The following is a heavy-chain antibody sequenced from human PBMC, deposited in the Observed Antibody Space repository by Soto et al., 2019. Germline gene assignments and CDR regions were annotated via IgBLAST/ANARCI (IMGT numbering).Heavy chain of an antibody. J-gene: IGHJ5*02. V-gene: IGHV4-39*01. D-gene: IGHD6-19*01. CDR3: ARLRVSSGWYQYSQRAHGGSWFDP. CDR1: GGSISSSSYY. CDR2: IYYSGST. Sequence: PSETLSLTCTVSGGSISSSSYYWGWIRQPPGKGLEWIGSIYYSGSTYYNPSLKSRFTISVDTSKNQFSLKLSSVTAADTAVYYCARLRVSSGWYQYSQRAHGGSWFDPWGQGTLVTVSS.